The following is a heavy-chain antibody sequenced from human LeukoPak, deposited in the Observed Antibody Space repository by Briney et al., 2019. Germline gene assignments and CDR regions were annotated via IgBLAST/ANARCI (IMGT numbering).Heavy chain of an antibody. CDR2: ISFDGSKR. J-gene: IGHJ4*02. CDR1: GFIFSNYA. Sequence: GGSLRLSCAASGFIFSNYAMHWVRQAPGKGLEWVAVISFDGSKRYYADSLKGRLTISRDNSENTLSLQMNSLRAEDTAVYYCAKFHGDPVDYWGQGTLVTVSS. CDR3: AKFHGDPVDY. V-gene: IGHV3-30*04. D-gene: IGHD4-17*01.